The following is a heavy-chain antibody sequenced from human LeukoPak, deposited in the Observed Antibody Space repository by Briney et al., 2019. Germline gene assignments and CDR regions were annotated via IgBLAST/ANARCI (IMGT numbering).Heavy chain of an antibody. J-gene: IGHJ4*02. D-gene: IGHD1-26*01. CDR2: IKQDGSEK. Sequence: GGSLRLSCAASGFSFNTYWMSWVRQAPGKGLEWVANIKQDGSEKYYVDSVKGRFTTSRDSAKNSLYLQMDSLRAEDTAVYYCARDKIVGAPFFDYWGQGTLVTVSS. CDR3: ARDKIVGAPFFDY. V-gene: IGHV3-7*01. CDR1: GFSFNTYW.